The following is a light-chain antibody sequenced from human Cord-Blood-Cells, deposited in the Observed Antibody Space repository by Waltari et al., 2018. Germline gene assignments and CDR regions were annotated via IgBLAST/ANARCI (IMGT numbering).Light chain of an antibody. Sequence: EIVMTQCPATRSVSPGERANLSCRASQSVSSNLAWYQQKPGQAPMLLIYGASTMQTGIPARFSGSGSGTDFTLTISSLQSEDFAVYYCQQDNNLPYTFGQGTKLEIK. CDR1: QSVSSN. V-gene: IGKV3D-15*01. J-gene: IGKJ2*01. CDR2: GAS. CDR3: QQDNNLPYT.